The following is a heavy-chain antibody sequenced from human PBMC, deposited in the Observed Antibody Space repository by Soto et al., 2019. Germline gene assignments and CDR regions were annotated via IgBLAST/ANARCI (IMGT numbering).Heavy chain of an antibody. V-gene: IGHV3-73*01. CDR2: IRSKANSYAP. J-gene: IGHJ6*03. CDR1: GFTFSGSA. CDR3: TRHQARDYANSYYYYYMDV. D-gene: IGHD4-17*01. Sequence: GSLSLSCAASGFTFSGSAMHWVRQASGKGLEWVGRIRSKANSYAPAYAASVKGRFTISRDDSKNTAYLQMNSLKTEDTAVYYCTRHQARDYANSYYYYYMDVWGKGTTVTVSS.